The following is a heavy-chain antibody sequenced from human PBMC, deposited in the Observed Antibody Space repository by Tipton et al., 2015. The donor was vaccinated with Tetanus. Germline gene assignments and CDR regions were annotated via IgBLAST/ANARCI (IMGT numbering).Heavy chain of an antibody. J-gene: IGHJ1*01. D-gene: IGHD3-3*01. CDR2: SWYDGHNQ. CDR1: GFTLNTYG. CDR3: AREWGPVGLRRSFQH. V-gene: IGHV3-33*01. Sequence: SGFTLNTYGMHWVRQAPGKGLEWVAVSWYDGHNQDYADSVKGRFTISRDTSKNTLYLQMNTLRAEDTAVYYCAREWGPVGLRRSFQHWGQGTLVTVSS.